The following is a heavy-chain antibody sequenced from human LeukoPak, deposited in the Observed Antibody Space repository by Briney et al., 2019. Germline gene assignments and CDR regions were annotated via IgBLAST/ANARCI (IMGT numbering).Heavy chain of an antibody. J-gene: IGHJ4*02. V-gene: IGHV3-7*01. CDR3: ARDANYYDSRGENYFNC. Sequence: GVSLRLSCAASGFAFSSYWMSWVRQAPGKGLEWVANIKRDGSDTYYVDSVKGRFTISRDNAKNSLYLQLNSLRAEDTAVYYCARDANYYDSRGENYFNCWGQGTLVTVSS. D-gene: IGHD3-22*01. CDR2: IKRDGSDT. CDR1: GFAFSSYW.